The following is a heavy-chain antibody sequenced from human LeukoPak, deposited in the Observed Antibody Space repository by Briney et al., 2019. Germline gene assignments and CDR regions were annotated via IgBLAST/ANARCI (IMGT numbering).Heavy chain of an antibody. CDR3: ARGAWNLYYSSSSDY. CDR1: GFTFSTFA. J-gene: IGHJ4*02. D-gene: IGHD6-6*01. Sequence: GGSLRLSCAASGFTFSTFAMHWARQAQGKGLEWVPFLRYDGSNKYYADSVKGRFTISRDNAENSLYLQMNSLRAEDTAVYYCARGAWNLYYSSSSDYWGQGTLVTVSS. V-gene: IGHV3-30*02. CDR2: LRYDGSNK.